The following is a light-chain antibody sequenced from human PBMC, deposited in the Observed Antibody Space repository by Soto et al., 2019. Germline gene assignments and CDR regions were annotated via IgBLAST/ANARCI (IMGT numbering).Light chain of an antibody. CDR2: GAS. J-gene: IGKJ1*01. CDR1: QSVSSS. Sequence: EIVMTQSPGTLSVSPGEGATLSCRASQSVSSSLAWYQQKPGQAPRLLLYGASTRATGIPARFSGSGSETEFTLSISSLQSEDFAVYYCQQYNNWTGTFGQGTKVEIK. V-gene: IGKV3-15*01. CDR3: QQYNNWTGT.